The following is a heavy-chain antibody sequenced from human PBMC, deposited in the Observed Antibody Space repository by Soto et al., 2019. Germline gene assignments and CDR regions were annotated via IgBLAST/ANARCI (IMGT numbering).Heavy chain of an antibody. CDR1: GFTFSSYG. Sequence: GGSLRLSCAASGFTFSSYGMHWVRQAPGKGLEWVAVISYDGSNKYYADSVKGRFTISRDNSKNTLYLQMNSLRAEDTAVYYCAKDRRFLEWSGGMDVWGQGTTVTVSS. CDR2: ISYDGSNK. V-gene: IGHV3-30*18. CDR3: AKDRRFLEWSGGMDV. D-gene: IGHD3-3*01. J-gene: IGHJ6*02.